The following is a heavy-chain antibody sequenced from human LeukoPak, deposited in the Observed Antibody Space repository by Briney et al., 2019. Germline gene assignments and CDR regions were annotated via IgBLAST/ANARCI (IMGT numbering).Heavy chain of an antibody. Sequence: PGGSLRLSCAASGFTFSSYAMHWVRQAPGKGLERVAVISYDGSNKYYADSVKGRFTISRDNSKNTLYLQMNSLRAEDTAVYYCARDGSGYSSGWYLGYWGQGTLVTVSS. J-gene: IGHJ4*02. CDR1: GFTFSSYA. CDR2: ISYDGSNK. D-gene: IGHD6-13*01. V-gene: IGHV3-30*01. CDR3: ARDGSGYSSGWYLGY.